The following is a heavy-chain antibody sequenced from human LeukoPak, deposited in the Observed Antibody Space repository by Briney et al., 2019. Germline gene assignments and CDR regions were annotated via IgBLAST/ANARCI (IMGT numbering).Heavy chain of an antibody. D-gene: IGHD4-17*01. V-gene: IGHV1-69*13. J-gene: IGHJ5*02. CDR1: GGTFSSYA. Sequence: SVKVSCKASGGTFSSYAISWVRQAPGQGLEWMGGIIPIFGTANYAQKFQGRVTITADESTSTAYMELSSLRSEDTAVYYCARGGLATYGRGFDPWGQGTLVTVSS. CDR3: ARGGLATYGRGFDP. CDR2: IIPIFGTA.